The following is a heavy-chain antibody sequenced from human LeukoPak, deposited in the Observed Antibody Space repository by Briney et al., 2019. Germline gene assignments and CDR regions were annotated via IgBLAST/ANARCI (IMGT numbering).Heavy chain of an antibody. V-gene: IGHV3-30*18. J-gene: IGHJ4*02. CDR3: AKVLGDYYDSSGYYYDY. CDR2: ISYDGSNK. CDR1: GFTFSSYG. D-gene: IGHD3-22*01. Sequence: GRSLRLSCAASGFTFSSYGMHWVRQAPGKGLEWVAVISYDGSNKYYADSVKGRFTISRDNSKNTLYLQMNSLRAEDTAVYYCAKVLGDYYDSSGYYYDYWGQRTLVTVSS.